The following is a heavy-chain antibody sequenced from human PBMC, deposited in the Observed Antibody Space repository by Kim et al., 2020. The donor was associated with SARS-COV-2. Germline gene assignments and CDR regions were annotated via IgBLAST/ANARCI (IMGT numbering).Heavy chain of an antibody. Sequence: SETLSLTCTVSGGSVSSGSYYWSWIRQPPGKGLEWIGYIYYSGSTNYNSSLKSRVTISVDTSKNQFSLKLSSVTAAETAVYYCAENEMSDITIFGVGRWEGVFDIWGPGTMVTVSS. CDR2: IYYSGST. V-gene: IGHV4-61*01. CDR3: AENEMSDITIFGVGRWEGVFDI. CDR1: GGSVSSGSYY. D-gene: IGHD3-3*01. J-gene: IGHJ3*02.